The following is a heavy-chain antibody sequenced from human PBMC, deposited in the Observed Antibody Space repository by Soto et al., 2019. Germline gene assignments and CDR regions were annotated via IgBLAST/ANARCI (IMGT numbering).Heavy chain of an antibody. D-gene: IGHD4-4*01. Sequence: EVPLVESGGGLVQPGGSLRLSCAASGFTFSSYWMHWVRQGPGKGLVWVSRISADGSSRTHADSVKGRFTISRDNAKNTLYLQMDSLRAEDTAVYYCARGTVGLSDYWGQGTLVTVSS. CDR2: ISADGSSR. V-gene: IGHV3-74*01. CDR1: GFTFSSYW. J-gene: IGHJ4*02. CDR3: ARGTVGLSDY.